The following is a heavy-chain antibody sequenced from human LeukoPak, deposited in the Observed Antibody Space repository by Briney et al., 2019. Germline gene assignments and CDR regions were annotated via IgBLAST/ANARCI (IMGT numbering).Heavy chain of an antibody. CDR2: ISSSSSYI. Sequence: PGGSLRLSCAASGFTFSSYSMNWVRQAPGKGPEWVSSISSSSSYIYYADSVKGRFTISRDNAKNSLYLQMNSLRAEDTAVYYCARPYYDILTGTYYYYMDVWGKGTTVTISS. V-gene: IGHV3-21*01. CDR1: GFTFSSYS. J-gene: IGHJ6*03. D-gene: IGHD3-9*01. CDR3: ARPYYDILTGTYYYYMDV.